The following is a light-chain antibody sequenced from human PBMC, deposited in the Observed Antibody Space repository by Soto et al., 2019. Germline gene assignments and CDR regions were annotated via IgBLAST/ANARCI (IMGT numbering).Light chain of an antibody. J-gene: IGKJ5*01. V-gene: IGKV1D-13*01. CDR3: QHYLNYPIT. CDR2: GAS. Sequence: IQMTQSPSSLAASVGDRVIITCRASQDIGSVLAWYQQKPGTAPKXLISGASDLHGGVPSRFSGSGSRTDLTITITHLQSEDFETYYCQHYLNYPITFGQGTRLEIK. CDR1: QDIGSV.